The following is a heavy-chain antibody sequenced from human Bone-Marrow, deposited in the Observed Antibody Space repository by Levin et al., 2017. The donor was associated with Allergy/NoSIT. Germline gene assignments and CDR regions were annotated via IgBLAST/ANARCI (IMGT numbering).Heavy chain of an antibody. CDR3: ATVSPGLEWLALDY. CDR2: FDPEDGET. CDR1: GYTLTELS. Sequence: GASVKVSCKVSGYTLTELSMHWVRQAPGKGLEWMGGFDPEDGETIYAQKFQGRVTMTEDTSTDTAYMELSSLRSEDTAVYYCATVSPGLEWLALDYWGQGTLVTVSS. V-gene: IGHV1-24*01. J-gene: IGHJ4*02. D-gene: IGHD6-19*01.